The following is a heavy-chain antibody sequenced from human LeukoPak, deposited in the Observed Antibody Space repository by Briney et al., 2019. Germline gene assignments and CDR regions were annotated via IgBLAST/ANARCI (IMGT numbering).Heavy chain of an antibody. J-gene: IGHJ4*02. CDR1: GFAFSTYT. D-gene: IGHD5-18*01. CDR2: VSDSSDV. V-gene: IGHV3-48*02. CDR3: ARDGLHTAHFDY. Sequence: GGSLRLSCAASGFAFSTYTMNWVRQAPGKGLEWVSTVSDSSDVHYSDSVKGRFTIPRDNARNSLYLQMNSLRDEDTAVYYCARDGLHTAHFDYWGQGTLVTVSS.